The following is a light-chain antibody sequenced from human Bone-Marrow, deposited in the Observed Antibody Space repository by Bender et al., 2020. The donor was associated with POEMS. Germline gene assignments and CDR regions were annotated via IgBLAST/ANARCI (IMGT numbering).Light chain of an antibody. J-gene: IGLJ3*02. CDR3: AAWEDSLNGWV. CDR2: INN. Sequence: QSVLTQPPSASGTPGQRVTISCSGSSSNIGTNPVNWYQQLPGTAPKLLTYINNQRPSGVPDRFSGSKSATSASLAISGLQSEDEADYYCAAWEDSLNGWVFGGGTKLTVL. V-gene: IGLV1-44*01. CDR1: SSNIGTNP.